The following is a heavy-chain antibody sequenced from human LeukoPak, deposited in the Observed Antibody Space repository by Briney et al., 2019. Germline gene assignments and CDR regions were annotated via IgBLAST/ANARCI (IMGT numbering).Heavy chain of an antibody. V-gene: IGHV3-30*04. CDR1: GFTFSSYA. CDR2: ISYDGSNK. Sequence: GGSLRLSCAASGFTFSSYAMHWVRQAPGKGLEWVAVISYDGSNKYYADSVKGRFTISRDNSKNTLYLQMNSLRAEDTAVYYCARDGGYYDSSGYLFDYWGQGTLVTVSS. J-gene: IGHJ4*02. D-gene: IGHD3-22*01. CDR3: ARDGGYYDSSGYLFDY.